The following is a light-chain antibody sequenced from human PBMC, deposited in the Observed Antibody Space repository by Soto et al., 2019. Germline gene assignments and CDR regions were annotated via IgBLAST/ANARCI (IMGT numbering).Light chain of an antibody. CDR2: YAS. CDR3: QQRSTWPLFT. V-gene: IGKV3-11*01. J-gene: IGKJ4*01. Sequence: VLTQSPATLSLSPGERATLSCRASQNVSRYLAWYQQKPGQAPRLLIYYASNRATGIPARFSGSGSGTDYTLTISSLEPEDFAVYYCQQRSTWPLFTFGGGTKVEI. CDR1: QNVSRY.